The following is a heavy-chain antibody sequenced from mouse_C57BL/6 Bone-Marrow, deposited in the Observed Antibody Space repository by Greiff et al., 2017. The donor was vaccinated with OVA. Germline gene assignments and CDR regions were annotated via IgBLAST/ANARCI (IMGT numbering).Heavy chain of an antibody. CDR3: ARSLYYYGSSYAAY. CDR1: GYTFTSYW. J-gene: IGHJ3*01. CDR2: IYPSDSET. D-gene: IGHD1-1*01. Sequence: QVQLQQSGAELVRPGSSVKLSCKASGYTFTSYWMDWVKQRPGQGLEWIGNIYPSDSETHYNQKFTGKATLTVDKSSSTAYMQLSSLTSEDSAVYYCARSLYYYGSSYAAYWGQGTLVTVSA. V-gene: IGHV1-61*01.